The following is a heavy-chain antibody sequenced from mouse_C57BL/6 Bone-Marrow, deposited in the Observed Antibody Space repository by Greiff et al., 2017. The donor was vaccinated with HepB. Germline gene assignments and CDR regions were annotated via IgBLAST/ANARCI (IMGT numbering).Heavy chain of an antibody. J-gene: IGHJ1*03. CDR1: GYTFTDYY. CDR2: IYPGSGNT. CDR3: ARGGDYCGSSSLLGFDV. D-gene: IGHD1-1*01. V-gene: IGHV1-76*01. Sequence: QVQLQQSGAELVRPGASVKLSCKASGYTFTDYYINWVKQRPGQGLEWIARIYPGSGNTYYNEKFKGKATLTAEKSSSTAYMQLSSLTSEDSAVYFCARGGDYCGSSSLLGFDVWGTGTTVTVSS.